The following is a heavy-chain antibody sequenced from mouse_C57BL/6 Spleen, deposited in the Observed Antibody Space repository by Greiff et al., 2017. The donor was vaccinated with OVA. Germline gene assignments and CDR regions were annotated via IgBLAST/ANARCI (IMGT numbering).Heavy chain of an antibody. J-gene: IGHJ4*01. V-gene: IGHV1-80*01. D-gene: IGHD1-1*01. CDR2: IYPGDGDT. CDR3: ARNYYGIGYYAMDY. Sequence: VQLQQSGAELVKPGASVKISCKASGYAFSSYWMNWVEQRPGKGLEWIGQIYPGDGDTNYNGKFKGKATLTADKSSSTAYMQLSSLTSEDSAVYFCARNYYGIGYYAMDYWGQGTSVTVSS. CDR1: GYAFSSYW.